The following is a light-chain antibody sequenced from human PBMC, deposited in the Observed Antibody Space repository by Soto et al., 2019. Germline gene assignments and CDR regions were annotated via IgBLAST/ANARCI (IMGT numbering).Light chain of an antibody. Sequence: SYELTQPLSVSVALGQTARITCGGNNIGSKNVHWYQQKPGQAPVLVIYRDSNLPSVIPERFSGSNSGNTATLTISRAQDGDEADYYCQVWDSSAARVFCGGTKVTVL. CDR3: QVWDSSAARV. J-gene: IGLJ3*02. V-gene: IGLV3-9*01. CDR1: NIGSKN. CDR2: RDS.